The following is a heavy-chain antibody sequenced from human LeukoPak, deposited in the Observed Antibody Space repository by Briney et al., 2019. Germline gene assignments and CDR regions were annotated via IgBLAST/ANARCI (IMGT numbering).Heavy chain of an antibody. J-gene: IGHJ6*02. Sequence: ASVKVSCKASGYTFTSYDINWVRQATGQGLEWMGWMNPNSGNTGYAQKFQGRVTMTRNTSISTAYMELSSLRSEDTAVYYCARGPGYSSSWYGGLFYYYGMDVWGQGTTVTVSS. D-gene: IGHD6-13*01. CDR2: MNPNSGNT. CDR1: GYTFTSYD. CDR3: ARGPGYSSSWYGGLFYYYGMDV. V-gene: IGHV1-8*01.